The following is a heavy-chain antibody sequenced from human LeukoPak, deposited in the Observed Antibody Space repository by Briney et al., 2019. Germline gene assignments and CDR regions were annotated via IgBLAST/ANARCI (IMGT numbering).Heavy chain of an antibody. Sequence: PSETLSLTCTVSGGSISSYYWSWIRKPPGQGLEWIGYIYYSGSTNYNPSPKSRVTISVDTSKNQFSLKLSSVTAADTAVYYCARQAVLSRDYYYYYMDVWGKGTTVTVSS. CDR3: ARQAVLSRDYYYYYMDV. D-gene: IGHD6-25*01. V-gene: IGHV4-59*08. CDR1: GGSISSYY. J-gene: IGHJ6*03. CDR2: IYYSGST.